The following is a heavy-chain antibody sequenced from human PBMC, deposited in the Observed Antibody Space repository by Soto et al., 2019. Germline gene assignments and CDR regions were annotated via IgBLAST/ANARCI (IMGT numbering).Heavy chain of an antibody. J-gene: IGHJ5*02. CDR2: ISGDGSST. CDR1: GFTFSAFY. CDR3: ARVDWGGGGSGGLKTFDL. Sequence: GGSLRLSCAASGFTFSAFYMHWVRQAPGKGLVWVSRISGDGSSTTYADSVKGRFTISRDNAKNTLYLQMNSLRAEDTAVYYCARVDWGGGGSGGLKTFDLWGQGTLVTVSS. D-gene: IGHD3-16*01. V-gene: IGHV3-74*03.